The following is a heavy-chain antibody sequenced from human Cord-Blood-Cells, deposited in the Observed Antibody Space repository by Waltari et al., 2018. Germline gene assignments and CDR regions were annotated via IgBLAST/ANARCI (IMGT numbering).Heavy chain of an antibody. CDR3: ARDQLGDGDAFDI. D-gene: IGHD3-10*01. CDR2: IYYSGST. V-gene: IGHV4-30-4*08. J-gene: IGHJ3*02. CDR1: GGSISSGDYY. Sequence: QVQLQESGPGLVKPSQTLSLPCTVSGGSISSGDYYWSWIRQPPGKGLEWIGYIYYSGSTYYNPSLKSRVTISVDTSKNQFSLKLSSVTAADTAVYYCARDQLGDGDAFDIWGQGTMVTVSS.